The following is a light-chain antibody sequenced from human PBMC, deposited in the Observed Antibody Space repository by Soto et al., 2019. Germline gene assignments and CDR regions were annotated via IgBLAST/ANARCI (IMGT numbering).Light chain of an antibody. CDR1: QSISNW. CDR3: QQYMSVSLLT. J-gene: IGKJ4*01. Sequence: DIPRPQSPSTLSASVGDRVTITCRASQSISNWLAWYQQKPGKAPKLLIYRASTLESGVPSRFSGSGSGTEFTLTISSLQPDDLSTYYGQQYMSVSLLTVGGGPKVEIK. CDR2: RAS. V-gene: IGKV1-5*03.